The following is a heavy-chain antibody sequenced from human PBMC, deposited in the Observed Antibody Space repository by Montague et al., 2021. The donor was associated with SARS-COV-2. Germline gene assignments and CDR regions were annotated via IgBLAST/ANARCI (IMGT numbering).Heavy chain of an antibody. Sequence: SETLSLTCEVSGDSTSNYYWTWIRQSPGKGLQWIGYIFYTGSTKFNPSLKSRVSMSLDTSKNHFSLRLSAVTAADTARYYCARAQNICFIANCVNYFDLWGLGALVTVSS. CDR1: GDSTSNYY. V-gene: IGHV4-59*01. J-gene: IGHJ4*02. CDR3: ARAQNICFIANCVNYFDL. D-gene: IGHD2-15*01. CDR2: IFYTGST.